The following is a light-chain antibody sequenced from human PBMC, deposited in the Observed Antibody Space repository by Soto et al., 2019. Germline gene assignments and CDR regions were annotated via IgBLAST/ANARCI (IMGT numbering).Light chain of an antibody. CDR3: CSYTSSSTLV. CDR2: DVN. Sequence: QSALTHPASVSGSPGQSITISCTGTSSDVGGFNYVSWYQQHPGKAPKLMIYDVNNRPSGVSNRFSGSKSGNTASLTISGLLAEDEADYYCCSYTSSSTLVFGTGTKVTVL. V-gene: IGLV2-14*01. CDR1: SSDVGGFNY. J-gene: IGLJ1*01.